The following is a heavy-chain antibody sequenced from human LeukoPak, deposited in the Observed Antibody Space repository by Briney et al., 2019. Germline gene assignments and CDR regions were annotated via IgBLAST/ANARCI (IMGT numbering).Heavy chain of an antibody. V-gene: IGHV1-24*01. J-gene: IGHJ4*02. CDR3: TIRAATLMFKD. Sequence: ASVKVSCKVSGYTLTELSMHWVRQAPGKGLEWMGGFDPEDGETIYAQKFQGRVTMTEDTSTDTAYMELSSLRSEDTAVYSCTIRAATLMFKDWGQGTLVTVSS. D-gene: IGHD3-10*02. CDR2: FDPEDGET. CDR1: GYTLTELS.